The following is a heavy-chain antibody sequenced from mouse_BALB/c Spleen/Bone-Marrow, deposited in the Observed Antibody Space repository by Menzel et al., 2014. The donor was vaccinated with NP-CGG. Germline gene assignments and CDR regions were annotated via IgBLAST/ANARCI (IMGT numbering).Heavy chain of an antibody. Sequence: EVQLQESGTVLARPGASVKTSCKASGYTFTIYWMHWVKQRPGQGLEWIGAIYPGNSDTSYNQKFKGKAKLTAVTSTSTAYIELSSLTNEDSAVYYCTRSMGFYYAMDYWGQGTSVTVSS. D-gene: IGHD2-3*01. V-gene: IGHV1-5*01. J-gene: IGHJ4*01. CDR1: GYTFTIYW. CDR3: TRSMGFYYAMDY. CDR2: IYPGNSDT.